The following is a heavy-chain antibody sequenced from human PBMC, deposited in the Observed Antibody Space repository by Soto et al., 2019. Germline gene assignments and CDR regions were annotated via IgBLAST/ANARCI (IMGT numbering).Heavy chain of an antibody. Sequence: QLQLQESGPGLVKPSETLSLTCTVSGGSISSSSYYWGWIRQPPGKGLEWIGSIYYRGSTYYNPSLKSRVTLSVDTSKNQFSLKLSSVTAADTAVYYCARLISMSEDYWGQGTLVTVSS. CDR1: GGSISSSSYY. CDR2: IYYRGST. D-gene: IGHD3-10*02. J-gene: IGHJ4*02. V-gene: IGHV4-39*01. CDR3: ARLISMSEDY.